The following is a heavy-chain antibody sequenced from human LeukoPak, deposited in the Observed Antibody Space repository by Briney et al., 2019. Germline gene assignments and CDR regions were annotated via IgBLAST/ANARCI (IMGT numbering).Heavy chain of an antibody. Sequence: GESLKISCKGSGYSFTSHWIGWVRQMPGKGLERMGIIYPHDSDTRYSPSFQGQVTISADKSISTAYLQWSSLQASDTAMYYCARRYCSGGTCYFFDSWGQGTLVTVSS. J-gene: IGHJ4*02. CDR3: ARRYCSGGTCYFFDS. D-gene: IGHD2-15*01. V-gene: IGHV5-51*01. CDR1: GYSFTSHW. CDR2: IYPHDSDT.